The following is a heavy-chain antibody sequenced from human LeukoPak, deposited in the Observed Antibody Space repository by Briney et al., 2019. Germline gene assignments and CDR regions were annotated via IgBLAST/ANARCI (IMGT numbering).Heavy chain of an antibody. CDR3: ARDSCSGDRCWRYFVN. CDR1: GFTFNNYG. J-gene: IGHJ4*02. D-gene: IGHD2-15*01. Sequence: GGSLRLSCAASGFTFNNYGMHWVRQAPGKGLEWVAFVYYHGNTKYYAASVKGRFTISRDNSRNSLYIQMGSLKPEDMAVYYCARDSCSGDRCWRYFVNWGQGTLVTVSS. CDR2: VYYHGNTK. V-gene: IGHV3-30*19.